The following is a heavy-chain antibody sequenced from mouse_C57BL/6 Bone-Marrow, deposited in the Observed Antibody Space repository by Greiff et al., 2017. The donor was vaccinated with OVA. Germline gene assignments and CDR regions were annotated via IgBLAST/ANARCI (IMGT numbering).Heavy chain of an antibody. J-gene: IGHJ2*01. D-gene: IGHD1-1*01. CDR1: GFNIKDDY. V-gene: IGHV14-4*01. CDR2: IDTENGDT. Sequence: EVHLVESGAELVRPGASVKLSCTASGFNIKDDYMHWVQQRPEQGLEWIGWIDTENGDTEYASKFQGKATITADTSSNTAYLQSSSLTSEDTAVYYCTTTVVATDYWGQGTTLTVSS. CDR3: TTTVVATDY.